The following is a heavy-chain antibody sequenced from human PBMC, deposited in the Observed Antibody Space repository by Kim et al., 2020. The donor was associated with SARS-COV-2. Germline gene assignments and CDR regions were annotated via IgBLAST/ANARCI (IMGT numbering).Heavy chain of an antibody. CDR2: INHSGST. D-gene: IGHD6-6*01. CDR1: GGSFSGYY. J-gene: IGHJ4*02. V-gene: IGHV4-34*01. Sequence: SETLSLTCAVYGGSFSGYYWSWIRQPPGKGLEWIGEINHSGSTNYNPSLKSRVTISVDTSKNQFSLKLSSVTAADTAVYYCARGYSSSPFDYWGQGTLVTVSS. CDR3: ARGYSSSPFDY.